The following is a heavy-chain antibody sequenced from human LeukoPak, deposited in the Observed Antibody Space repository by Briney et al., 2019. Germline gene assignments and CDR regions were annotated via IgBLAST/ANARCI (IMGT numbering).Heavy chain of an antibody. CDR2: ISTTSTYI. Sequence: PGGSLRLSCAASGFDFSTYAINWVRQAPGKGLEWVSSISTTSTYIFYADSLKGRFTISRDNAKNSVYLQMNSLRPEDTAVYYCSRDRLGRLDYWGQGTLVTVSS. J-gene: IGHJ4*02. CDR1: GFDFSTYA. CDR3: SRDRLGRLDY. D-gene: IGHD2-15*01. V-gene: IGHV3-21*01.